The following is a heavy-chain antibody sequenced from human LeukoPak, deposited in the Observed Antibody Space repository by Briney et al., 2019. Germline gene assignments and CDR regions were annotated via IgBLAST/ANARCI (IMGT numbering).Heavy chain of an antibody. V-gene: IGHV1-18*01. CDR1: GYSFTTFH. CDR3: ARGSGWYDPDY. CDR2: ISAYNGNT. J-gene: IGHJ4*02. D-gene: IGHD6-19*01. Sequence: GASVKVSCKAAGYSFTTFHISWVRQAPGQGLEWMGWISAYNGNTNYAQKLQGRVTMTTDTSTSTAYMELRSLRSDDTAVYYCARGSGWYDPDYWGQGTLVTVSS.